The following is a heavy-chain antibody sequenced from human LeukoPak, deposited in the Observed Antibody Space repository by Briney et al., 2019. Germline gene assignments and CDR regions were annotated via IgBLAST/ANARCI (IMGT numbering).Heavy chain of an antibody. V-gene: IGHV3-23*01. CDR3: AKGLTVTPPYGIDY. J-gene: IGHJ4*02. D-gene: IGHD4-17*01. CDR2: ISGSGGST. Sequence: PGGSLRLSCAASGFTFSSYAMSWVRQAPGKGLEWVSAISGSGGSTYYADSVKGRFTISRDNSKNTLYLQMNSLRAKDTAVYYCAKGLTVTPPYGIDYWGQGTLVTVSS. CDR1: GFTFSSYA.